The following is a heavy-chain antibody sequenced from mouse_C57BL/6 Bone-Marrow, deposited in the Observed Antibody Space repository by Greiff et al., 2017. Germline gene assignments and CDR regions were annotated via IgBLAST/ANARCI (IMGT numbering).Heavy chain of an antibody. CDR2: ISGGGGNT. J-gene: IGHJ4*01. CDR3: ARHENGYYAMDY. V-gene: IGHV5-9*01. CDR1: GFTFSSYT. Sequence: DVKLVESGGGLVKPGGSLKLSCAASGFTFSSYTMSWVRQTPEKRLEWVATISGGGGNTYYPDSVKGRFTISRDNAKNTLYLQMSSLRSEDTALYYCARHENGYYAMDYWGQGTSVTVSS.